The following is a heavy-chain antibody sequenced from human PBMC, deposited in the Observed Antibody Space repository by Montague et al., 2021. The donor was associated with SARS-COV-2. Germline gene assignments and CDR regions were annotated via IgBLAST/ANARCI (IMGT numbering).Heavy chain of an antibody. J-gene: IGHJ6*02. CDR3: AGGIYPSGSYYNRYYYGLNN. Sequence: SETLSLTYAVYGGSLSGYYWSWIRQPPEKGLEWIGEINHSANTKYSPSLKSPVTISIDTSKDQFSLKMTSVTAAATATYYCAGGIYPSGSYYNRYYYGLNNWGPGTTVTVSS. CDR1: GGSLSGYY. D-gene: IGHD3-10*01. CDR2: INHSANT. V-gene: IGHV4-34*01.